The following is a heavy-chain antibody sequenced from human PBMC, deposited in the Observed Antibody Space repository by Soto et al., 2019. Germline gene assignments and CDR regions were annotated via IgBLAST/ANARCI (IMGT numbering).Heavy chain of an antibody. CDR1: GFTFISYA. D-gene: IGHD2-2*01. V-gene: IGHV3-23*01. CDR2: ISGSGGST. J-gene: IGHJ6*03. CDR3: AKDGEDIVVVPAAPYYYYYMDV. Sequence: WGSLRLFSAASGFTFISYAMSWVRQAPGKGLEWVSAISGSGGSTYYADSVKGRFTISRDNSKNTLYLQMNSLRAEDTAVYYCAKDGEDIVVVPAAPYYYYYMDVWGKGTTVTVSX.